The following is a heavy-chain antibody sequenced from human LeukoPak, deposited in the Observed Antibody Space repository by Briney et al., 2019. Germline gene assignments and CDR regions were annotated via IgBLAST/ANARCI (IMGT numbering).Heavy chain of an antibody. Sequence: ASVKVSCTGSGYTLSNHAFSWVRQAPGQGLEWMGWISADNGNTNHAQKFQGRVSLTTDTSTSTAYMELRSLRSGDTAVYYCARDLSRIAAAVSPLEYCYYYGMDVWGQGTTVTVSS. V-gene: IGHV1-18*04. CDR2: ISADNGNT. CDR1: GYTLSNHA. D-gene: IGHD6-13*01. J-gene: IGHJ6*02. CDR3: ARDLSRIAAAVSPLEYCYYYGMDV.